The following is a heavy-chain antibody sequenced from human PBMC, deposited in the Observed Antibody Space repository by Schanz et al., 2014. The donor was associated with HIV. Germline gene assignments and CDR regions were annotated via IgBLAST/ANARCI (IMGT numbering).Heavy chain of an antibody. V-gene: IGHV3-23*04. CDR1: GFTFSSYA. CDR2: ISGSGGST. J-gene: IGHJ6*02. Sequence: EVQLVESGGGLVQPGRSLRLSCAASGFTFSSYAMSWVRQAPGKGLEWVSGISGSGGSTYYADSVKGRFAISRDNSKNTLYLQMNSLRAEDTAVFYCAKDEGGGYYYYGMDVWGQGTTVTVSS. D-gene: IGHD3-16*01. CDR3: AKDEGGGYYYYGMDV.